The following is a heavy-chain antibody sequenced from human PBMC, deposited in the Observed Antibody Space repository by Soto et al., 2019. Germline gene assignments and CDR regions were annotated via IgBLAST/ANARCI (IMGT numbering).Heavy chain of an antibody. D-gene: IGHD6-19*01. J-gene: IGHJ2*01. CDR2: ITPMFGIG. V-gene: IGHV1-69*12. Sequence: QVQLVQSGAEVKKPGSSVKVSYKASGGTFNRYAISWLRQAPGQGPEWMGGITPMFGIGNYAQKFQGRVTITADESTTTVHMELRRLTCEDTAVYYCAQTLGSAVAGPGRFDLWGRGTRVIVSS. CDR3: AQTLGSAVAGPGRFDL. CDR1: GGTFNRYA.